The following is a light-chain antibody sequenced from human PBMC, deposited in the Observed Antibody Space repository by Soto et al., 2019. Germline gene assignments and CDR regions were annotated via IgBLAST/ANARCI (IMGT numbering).Light chain of an antibody. CDR2: GAS. Sequence: EIVLTQSPGTLSLSPGERATLCCRASQSVSSSYLAWYQQKPGQAPRLLLYGASSKATGIPDRLSGSGSGTDFTLTIIRLEPEDFAVYYCQQYGSSPPTLGQGTKVEI. CDR1: QSVSSSY. CDR3: QQYGSSPPT. V-gene: IGKV3-20*01. J-gene: IGKJ1*01.